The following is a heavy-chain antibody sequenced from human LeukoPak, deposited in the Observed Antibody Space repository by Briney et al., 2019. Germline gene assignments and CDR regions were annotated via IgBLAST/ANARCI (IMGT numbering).Heavy chain of an antibody. V-gene: IGHV4-59*01. Sequence: PSETLSLTCTVSGGSISSYYWSWLRQPPGKGLEWIGYIYYSGSTNYNPSLKSRVTISVDTSKNQFSLKLSSVTAADTAVYYCARITVTPTYFDYWGQGTLVTVSS. CDR3: ARITVTPTYFDY. CDR2: IYYSGST. J-gene: IGHJ4*02. D-gene: IGHD4-17*01. CDR1: GGSISSYY.